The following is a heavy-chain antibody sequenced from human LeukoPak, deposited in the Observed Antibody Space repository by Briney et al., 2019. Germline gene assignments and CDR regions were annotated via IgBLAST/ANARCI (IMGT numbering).Heavy chain of an antibody. CDR2: INHTGRT. CDR1: GGTFSAYY. CDR3: ARLYCVSDNCYRHLYYMDV. Sequence: SETLSLTRAVHGGTFSAYYWTWIRQPPGKRLEWVGQINHTGRTNHNPSLKCRVTMSIDVSKNLFSLRLASVTAADTALYYCARLYCVSDNCYRHLYYMDVWGKGTTVTVSS. J-gene: IGHJ6*03. V-gene: IGHV4-34*01. D-gene: IGHD2-21*02.